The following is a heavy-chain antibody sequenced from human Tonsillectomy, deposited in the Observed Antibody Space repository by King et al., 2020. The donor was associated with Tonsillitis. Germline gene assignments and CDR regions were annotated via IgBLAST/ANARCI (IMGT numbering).Heavy chain of an antibody. J-gene: IGHJ4*02. CDR2: IYHSGST. Sequence: QLQESGSGLVKPSQTLSLTCAVSGGSISSGGYSWSWIRQPPGKGLEWIGYIYHSGSTYYNPSLKSRVTISVYRSKNQFSLKLSSVTASDTAVYYCARGVYSYGYYFDYWGQGTLVTVSS. CDR1: GGSISSGGYS. V-gene: IGHV4-30-2*01. CDR3: ARGVYSYGYYFDY. D-gene: IGHD5-18*01.